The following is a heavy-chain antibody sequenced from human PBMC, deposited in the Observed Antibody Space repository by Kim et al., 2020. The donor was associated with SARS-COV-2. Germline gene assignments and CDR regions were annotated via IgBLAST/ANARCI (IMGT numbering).Heavy chain of an antibody. CDR3: ARSPRAVAGPLDI. D-gene: IGHD6-19*01. V-gene: IGHV1-46*01. J-gene: IGHJ3*02. Sequence: YEQKFQGKVPMPRDTSTSTVYMELSSLRSEDTAVYYCARSPRAVAGPLDIWGQGTMVTVSS.